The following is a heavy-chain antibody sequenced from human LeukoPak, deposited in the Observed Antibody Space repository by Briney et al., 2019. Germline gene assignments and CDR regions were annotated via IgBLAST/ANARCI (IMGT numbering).Heavy chain of an antibody. Sequence: SETLSLTCTVSGGSVSTYYWSWVRQPPGKELEWIGYVSHSGNTNCNPSIKSRVTISLDTSKNHFSLRLSSVNTADTAVYYCARAGSGYSFDYWGQGSLVTVSS. D-gene: IGHD5-12*01. CDR1: GGSVSTYY. CDR3: ARAGSGYSFDY. CDR2: VSHSGNT. J-gene: IGHJ4*02. V-gene: IGHV4-59*02.